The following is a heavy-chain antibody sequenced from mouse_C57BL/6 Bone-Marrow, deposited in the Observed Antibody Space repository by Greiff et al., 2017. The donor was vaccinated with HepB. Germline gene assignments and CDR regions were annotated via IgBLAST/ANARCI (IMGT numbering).Heavy chain of an antibody. V-gene: IGHV5-6*01. J-gene: IGHJ1*03. CDR1: GFTFSSYG. CDR3: ARQSSHWYFDV. CDR2: ISSGGSYT. D-gene: IGHD1-1*01. Sequence: EVQGVESGGDLVKPGGSLKLSCAASGFTFSSYGMSWVRQTPDKRLEWVATISSGGSYTYYPDSVKGRFTISRDNAKNTLYLQMSSLKSEDTAMYYCARQSSHWYFDVWGTGTTVTVSS.